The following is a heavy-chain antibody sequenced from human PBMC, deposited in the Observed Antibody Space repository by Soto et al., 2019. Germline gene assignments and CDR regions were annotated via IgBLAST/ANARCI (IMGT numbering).Heavy chain of an antibody. Sequence: GGSLRLSCAASGFTFSSYAMSWVRQAPGKGLEWVSAISGSGGSTYYADSVKGRFTISRDNSKNTLYLQMNSLRAEDTAVYYCAKEGYSSGWYPIYYYYGMDVWGQGTTVTVSS. CDR1: GFTFSSYA. J-gene: IGHJ6*02. D-gene: IGHD6-19*01. CDR2: ISGSGGST. V-gene: IGHV3-23*01. CDR3: AKEGYSSGWYPIYYYYGMDV.